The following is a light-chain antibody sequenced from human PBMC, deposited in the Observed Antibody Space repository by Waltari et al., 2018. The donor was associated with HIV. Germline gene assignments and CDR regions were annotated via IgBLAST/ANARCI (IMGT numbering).Light chain of an antibody. V-gene: IGLV3-21*02. CDR3: QVWDSGSAQLV. CDR1: ISGSKS. CDR2: EGA. J-gene: IGLJ2*01. Sequence: SYVLTQPASVSVAPGRTAGVTCGGEISGSKSVHWDQPRACRAPVLLTYEGAERPSGIPQRFSGSNSEITATLPIGRVEAGDEADYYCQVWDSGSAQLVFGGGTNLAVL.